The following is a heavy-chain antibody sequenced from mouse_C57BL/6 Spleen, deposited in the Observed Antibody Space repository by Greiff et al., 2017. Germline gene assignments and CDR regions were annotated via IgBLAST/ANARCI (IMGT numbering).Heavy chain of an antibody. V-gene: IGHV1-53*01. CDR1: GYTFTSYW. CDR2: INPSNGGT. J-gene: IGHJ4*01. CDR3: AREALTVVATDYAMDD. Sequence: QVQLQQPGTELVKPGASVKLSCKASGYTFTSYWMHWVKQRPGQGLEWIGNINPSNGGTNYNEKFKSKATLTVDKSSSTASMQLSSLTSEDSAVYYCAREALTVVATDYAMDDWGQGTSVTVSS. D-gene: IGHD1-1*01.